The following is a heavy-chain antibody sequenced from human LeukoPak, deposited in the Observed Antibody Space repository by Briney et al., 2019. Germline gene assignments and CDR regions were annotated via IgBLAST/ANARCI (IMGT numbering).Heavy chain of an antibody. D-gene: IGHD2-2*01. CDR1: GFTFSDYY. V-gene: IGHV3-11*01. Sequence: GGSLRLSCAASGFTFSDYYMSWIRQAPGKGLEWVSYISSSGSTTYYADSVKGRFTISRDNAKNSLYLQMNSLRAEDTAVYYCARENIVVVPAAYYYMDVWGKGTTVTVSS. CDR3: ARENIVVVPAAYYYMDV. J-gene: IGHJ6*03. CDR2: ISSSGSTT.